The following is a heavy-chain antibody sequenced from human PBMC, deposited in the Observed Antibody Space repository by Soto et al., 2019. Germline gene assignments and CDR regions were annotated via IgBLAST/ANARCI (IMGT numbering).Heavy chain of an antibody. V-gene: IGHV3-33*01. Sequence: QVQLVESGGGVVQPGRSLRLSCAASGFTFSSYGIHWVRQAPGKGLEWVAVIWYDGSNKYYADSVKGRFTIPRDNSKNTLYLQMNSLRAEDTAVYYCARDRYSSGWYDLDYWGQGTLVTVSS. CDR2: IWYDGSNK. D-gene: IGHD6-19*01. J-gene: IGHJ4*02. CDR1: GFTFSSYG. CDR3: ARDRYSSGWYDLDY.